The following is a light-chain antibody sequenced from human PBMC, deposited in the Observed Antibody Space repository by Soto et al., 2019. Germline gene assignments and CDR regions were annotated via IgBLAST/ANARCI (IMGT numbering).Light chain of an antibody. Sequence: EIVMTQSPATLAVSPGERATLSCRSSQSVSSSYLAWYQQKPGQAPRLLIYDASYRATGIPARFSGSGSGTEFNLTISSLQSEDFAVYFCQQYDDWLRLTFGGGTKVDIK. CDR2: DAS. CDR3: QQYDDWLRLT. J-gene: IGKJ4*01. CDR1: QSVSSSY. V-gene: IGKV3D-15*01.